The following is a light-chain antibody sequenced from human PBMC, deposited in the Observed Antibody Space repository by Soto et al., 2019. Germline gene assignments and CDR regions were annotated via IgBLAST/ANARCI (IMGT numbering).Light chain of an antibody. J-gene: IGKJ2*01. CDR2: DAS. CDR1: QNINNW. Sequence: DIQMTQSPSTLSASIMDRVTITFLASQNINNWIAWYQQKPGKAPKFLIYDASTLESGVPSRFSGSGFGTEFSLTITSLQPEDIGTYYCQNCFTVPYTFGQGTKVDIK. CDR3: QNCFTVPYT. V-gene: IGKV1-5*01.